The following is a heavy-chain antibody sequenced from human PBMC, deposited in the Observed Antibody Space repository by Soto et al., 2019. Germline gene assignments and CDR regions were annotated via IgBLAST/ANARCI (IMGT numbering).Heavy chain of an antibody. Sequence: XVKVSCKASGGTFSRYTISWVRQAPGQGLEWMGRIIPILGITNYAQKFQGRVTITADKSTSTAYMELSSLRSEDTAVYYCAREDYDHFDPWGQGTLVTVSS. D-gene: IGHD3-16*01. V-gene: IGHV1-69*04. CDR1: GGTFSRYT. CDR3: AREDYDHFDP. CDR2: IIPILGIT. J-gene: IGHJ5*02.